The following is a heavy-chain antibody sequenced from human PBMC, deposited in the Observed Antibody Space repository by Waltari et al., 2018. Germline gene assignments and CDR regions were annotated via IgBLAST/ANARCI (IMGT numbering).Heavy chain of an antibody. D-gene: IGHD6-13*01. CDR3: ARKVGRGAEYSSSWYLP. CDR2: IYHSGST. V-gene: IGHV4-38-2*01. J-gene: IGHJ5*02. Sequence: QVQLQESGPGLVKPSETLSLTCAVSGYSISSGYYWGWIRQPPGKGLEWIGSIYHSGSTYYNPSLKSRVTISVDTSKNQFSLKLSSVTAADTAVYYCARKVGRGAEYSSSWYLPWGQGTLVTVSS. CDR1: GYSISSGYY.